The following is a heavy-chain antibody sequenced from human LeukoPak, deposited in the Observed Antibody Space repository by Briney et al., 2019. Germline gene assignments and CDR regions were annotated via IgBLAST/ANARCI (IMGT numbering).Heavy chain of an antibody. J-gene: IGHJ5*02. CDR3: ARGAGVLWFGELSNWFDP. CDR2: INPSGGST. D-gene: IGHD3-10*01. Sequence: GASVKVSCKASGYTFTSYYMHWVRQAPGQGLEWMGIINPSGGSTSYAQKFQGRVTMTKDTSTSTVYMELSSLRSEDTAVYYCARGAGVLWFGELSNWFDPWGQGTLVTVSS. V-gene: IGHV1-46*01. CDR1: GYTFTSYY.